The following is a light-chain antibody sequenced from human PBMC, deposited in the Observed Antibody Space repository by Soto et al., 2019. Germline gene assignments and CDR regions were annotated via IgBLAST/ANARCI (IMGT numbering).Light chain of an antibody. CDR3: HQYGSSTQT. CDR1: QSVSSSY. J-gene: IGKJ1*01. CDR2: GAS. V-gene: IGKV3-20*01. Sequence: EIVLTQSPGTLSLSPGERATLSCRASQSVSSSYLAWYPQKPGQAPRILIYGASSRETGIPDRFTGSGAGTECTLTISRLEPEDFEVVYCHQYGSSTQTFGQGTKVDIK.